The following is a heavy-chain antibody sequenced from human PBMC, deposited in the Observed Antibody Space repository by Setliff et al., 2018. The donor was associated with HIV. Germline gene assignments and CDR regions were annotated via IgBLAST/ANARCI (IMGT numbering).Heavy chain of an antibody. V-gene: IGHV1-69*05. CDR3: ASGSGYCTKGDCYIGVHRTPDKYYFDS. D-gene: IGHD2-8*01. CDR1: GDSLSNYV. CDR2: IVPLFGTT. Sequence: ASVKVSCKASGDSLSNYVITWVRRAPGQGLEWMGGIVPLFGTTNYAQNFQGRLTITTDQIMTTAYMELTSLRSEDTAVYYCASGSGYCTKGDCYIGVHRTPDKYYFDSWGQGTLVTSP. J-gene: IGHJ4*02.